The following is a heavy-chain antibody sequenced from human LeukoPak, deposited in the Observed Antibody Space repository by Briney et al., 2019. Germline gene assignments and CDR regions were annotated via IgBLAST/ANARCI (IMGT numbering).Heavy chain of an antibody. Sequence: PSETLSLTCAVYGGSFSGYYWSWIRQPPGKGLEWIGEINHSGSTNYNPSLKSRVTISVDTSKNQSSLKLSSVTAADTAVYYCARHFLATGLFDYWGQGTLVTVSS. V-gene: IGHV4-34*01. CDR2: INHSGST. J-gene: IGHJ4*02. CDR3: ARHFLATGLFDY. CDR1: GGSFSGYY. D-gene: IGHD5-12*01.